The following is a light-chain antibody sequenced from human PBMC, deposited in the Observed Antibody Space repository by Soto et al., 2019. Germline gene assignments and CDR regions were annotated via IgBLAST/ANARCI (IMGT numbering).Light chain of an antibody. CDR1: QDIYSY. CDR3: QHLNSYPLT. J-gene: IGKJ1*01. Sequence: DIQLTQSPSFLSASVGDRVTITCRASQDIYSYLAWYQQKPGKAPKLVIYAASTLQSGVPSRFSGSGSGTEFTLAISSLQPEDFATYYCQHLNSYPLTFGQGTKV. V-gene: IGKV1-9*01. CDR2: AAS.